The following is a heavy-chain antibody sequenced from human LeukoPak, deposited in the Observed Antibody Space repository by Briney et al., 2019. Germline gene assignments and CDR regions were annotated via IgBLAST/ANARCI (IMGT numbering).Heavy chain of an antibody. CDR1: GGSISSSSYY. D-gene: IGHD3-22*01. V-gene: IGHV4-39*07. Sequence: SETLSLTCTVSGGSISSSSYYWGWIRQPPGEGLEWIGSIYYSGSTYYNPSLKSRVSISVDMSKNQFSLKLSSVTAADTAVYYCARDSMIVYAFDIWGQGTLVTVSS. CDR2: IYYSGST. CDR3: ARDSMIVYAFDI. J-gene: IGHJ3*02.